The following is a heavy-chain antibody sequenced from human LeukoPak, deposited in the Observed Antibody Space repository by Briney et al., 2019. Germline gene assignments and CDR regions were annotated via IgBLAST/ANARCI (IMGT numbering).Heavy chain of an antibody. D-gene: IGHD3-22*01. Sequence: SETLSLTCTLSGGSISTYYWSRVRQPPGKGLESIGHISTSGSTNYNPSLKSRVTMSVDTSKNQFSLKLSSVTAADTAVYYCARVRYSDSSVLTRKRSYYFDYWGQGTLVTVSS. V-gene: IGHV4-4*07. CDR2: ISTSGST. CDR1: GGSISTYY. CDR3: ARVRYSDSSVLTRKRSYYFDY. J-gene: IGHJ4*02.